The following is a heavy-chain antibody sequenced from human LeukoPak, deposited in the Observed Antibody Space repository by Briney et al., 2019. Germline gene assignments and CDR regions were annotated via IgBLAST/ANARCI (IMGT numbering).Heavy chain of an antibody. CDR3: ARGPQTYYDILTGLSF. J-gene: IGHJ4*02. V-gene: IGHV4-34*01. CDR2: INHSGST. D-gene: IGHD3-9*01. Sequence: SETLSLTCAVYGGSISGYYWSWIRQPPGKGLEWIGEINHSGSTNYNPSLKSRVTISGDTSKKQFSLKLSSVTAADTAVYYCARGPQTYYDILTGLSFWGQGTLVTASS. CDR1: GGSISGYY.